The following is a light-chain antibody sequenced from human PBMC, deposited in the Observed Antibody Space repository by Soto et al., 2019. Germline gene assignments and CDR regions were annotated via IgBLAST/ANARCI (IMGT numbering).Light chain of an antibody. CDR3: AAWYDRQTAFWV. V-gene: IGLV1-47*02. J-gene: IGLJ3*02. Sequence: QPVLTQPPSASGTPGQRITISCSGGDSNIGSNPVFWYQQLPGTAPKLLISNTDQRPSGVPDRFSGAKSGTSASLAISGLRSEDEADYYCAAWYDRQTAFWVFGGGTKLTVL. CDR2: NTD. CDR1: DSNIGSNP.